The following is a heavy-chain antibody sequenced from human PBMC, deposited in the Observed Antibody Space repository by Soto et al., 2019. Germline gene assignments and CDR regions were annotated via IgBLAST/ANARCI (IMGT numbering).Heavy chain of an antibody. CDR3: ARAYCSSTSCHPKALWFDP. J-gene: IGHJ5*02. V-gene: IGHV4-30-2*01. CDR1: GGSISSGGYS. D-gene: IGHD2-2*01. CDR2: IYHSGST. Sequence: SETLSLTCAVSGGSISSGGYSWSWIRQPPGKGLEWIGYIYHSGSTYYNPSLKSRVTISVDRSKNQFSLKLSSVTAADTAVYYCARAYCSSTSCHPKALWFDPWGQGTLVTVSS.